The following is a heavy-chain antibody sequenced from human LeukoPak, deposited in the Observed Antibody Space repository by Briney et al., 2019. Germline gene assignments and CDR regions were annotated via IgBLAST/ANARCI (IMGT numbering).Heavy chain of an antibody. CDR3: ARSPTKYCSGGSCYGAFDY. CDR2: IDWDDDK. V-gene: IGHV2-70*04. D-gene: IGHD2-15*01. CDR1: GFSLSTSGMR. J-gene: IGHJ4*02. Sequence: SGPTLVNPTQTLTLTCTFSGFSLSTSGMRVSWIRQPPGKALEWLARIDWDDDKFYSTSLKTRLTISKDPSKNQVVLTMTNMDPVDTATYYCARSPTKYCSGGSCYGAFDYWGQGTLVTVSS.